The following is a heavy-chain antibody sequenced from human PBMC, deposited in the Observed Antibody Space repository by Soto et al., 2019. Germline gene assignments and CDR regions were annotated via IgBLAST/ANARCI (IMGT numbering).Heavy chain of an antibody. CDR3: ARDAVNPYSGSSYGGWFDP. D-gene: IGHD1-26*01. V-gene: IGHV1-18*01. CDR2: ISAYNGNT. CDR1: GYTFTSYV. J-gene: IGHJ5*02. Sequence: QVQLVQSGAEVKKPGASVKVSCKASGYTFTSYVISWVRQAPGQGLEWMGWISAYNGNTNYARKLQGRVTMTTDTSTSTAYMELRSLRSDDTAVYYCARDAVNPYSGSSYGGWFDPWGQGTLVTVSS.